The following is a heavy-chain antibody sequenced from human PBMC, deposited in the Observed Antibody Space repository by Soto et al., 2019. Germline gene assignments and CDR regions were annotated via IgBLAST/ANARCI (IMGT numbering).Heavy chain of an antibody. Sequence: EVQLVESGGGLVQPGGSLRLSCAASGFTFSSYWMSWVRQAPGKGLEWVANIKQDGSEKYYVDSVKGRFTISRDNAKNSLYLQMNSLRAEDTAVYYCARDRAPMAVAGATSWFDPWGHGTLVTVSS. V-gene: IGHV3-7*05. CDR1: GFTFSSYW. CDR2: IKQDGSEK. J-gene: IGHJ5*02. D-gene: IGHD6-19*01. CDR3: ARDRAPMAVAGATSWFDP.